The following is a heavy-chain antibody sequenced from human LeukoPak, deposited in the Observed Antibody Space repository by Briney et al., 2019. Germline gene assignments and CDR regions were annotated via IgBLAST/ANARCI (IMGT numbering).Heavy chain of an antibody. CDR3: ARAPGSSSSWAYFDF. CDR2: ISWNSGSI. Sequence: GGSLRLSCAASGFTFDDYAMHWVRQAPGKGLEWVSGISWNSGSIGYADSVKGRFTISRDNSKNTLHLQMNSLRAEDTAVYYCARAPGSSSSWAYFDFWGQGTLVTVSS. V-gene: IGHV3-9*01. CDR1: GFTFDDYA. J-gene: IGHJ4*02. D-gene: IGHD6-13*01.